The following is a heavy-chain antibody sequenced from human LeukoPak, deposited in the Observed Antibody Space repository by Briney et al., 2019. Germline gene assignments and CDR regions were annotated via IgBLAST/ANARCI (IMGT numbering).Heavy chain of an antibody. Sequence: ASVKVSCKASTYTFTNYYIHWVRQAPVQGLEWMGLINPSSGYTTYAPKFQGRVTMTRDTPTSTVYMELNSLRSEDTAVYYCVFPGGDYVYFDYWGLGTLVTVSS. D-gene: IGHD4-17*01. CDR1: TYTFTNYY. J-gene: IGHJ4*02. V-gene: IGHV1-46*01. CDR2: INPSSGYT. CDR3: VFPGGDYVYFDY.